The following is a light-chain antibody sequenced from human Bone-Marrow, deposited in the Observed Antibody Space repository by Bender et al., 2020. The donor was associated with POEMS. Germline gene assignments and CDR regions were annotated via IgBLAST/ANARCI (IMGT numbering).Light chain of an antibody. V-gene: IGLV3-21*02. CDR1: NIGGKS. CDR3: QEWDSSTAAV. CDR2: DDS. J-gene: IGLJ2*01. Sequence: SFVLTQPPSVSVAPGQTARITCGGDNIGGKSVNWYQQKPGQAPVLVVSDDSDRPSGIPERFSGTNSGNTATLTISRVEAGDEADYYCQEWDSSTAAVFGGGTKLTVL.